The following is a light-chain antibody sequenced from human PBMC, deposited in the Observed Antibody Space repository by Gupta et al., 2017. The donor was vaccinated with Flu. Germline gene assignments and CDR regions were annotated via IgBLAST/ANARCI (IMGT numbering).Light chain of an antibody. CDR3: QQSDSTPTWT. CDR1: QSVSRY. J-gene: IGKJ1*01. V-gene: IGKV1-39*01. Sequence: SLSASVGDRVTITCRASQSVSRYVNWYQQKPGKAPKLLIYAASSLQSGAPSRFSGSGYGTDFTLSISSRQSEDFATYYCQQSDSTPTWTFGQGTKVEIK. CDR2: AAS.